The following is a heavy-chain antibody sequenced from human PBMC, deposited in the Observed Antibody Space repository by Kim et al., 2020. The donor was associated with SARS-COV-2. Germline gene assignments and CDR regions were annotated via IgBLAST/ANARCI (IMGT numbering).Heavy chain of an antibody. CDR1: GFIFGSYS. D-gene: IGHD3-10*01. V-gene: IGHV3-48*02. Sequence: GGSLRLSCVGSGFIFGSYSMNWVRQAPGKGLEWVAYISGSSDAIYYLDSVKGRFTISRLNAQNSLYLQMNGLRDEDKAVYYCARFIGDGTEGSCYLEY. CDR2: ISGSSDAI. J-gene: IGHJ1*01. CDR3: ARFIGDGTEGSCYLEY.